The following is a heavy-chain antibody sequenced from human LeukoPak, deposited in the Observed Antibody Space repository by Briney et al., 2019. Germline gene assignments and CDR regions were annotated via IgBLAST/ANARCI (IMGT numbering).Heavy chain of an antibody. J-gene: IGHJ3*01. CDR2: ISPSGDIT. CDR3: VRDLDWGAFDV. V-gene: IGHV3-23*01. CDR1: GFHFSTHG. D-gene: IGHD3/OR15-3a*01. Sequence: GGTLRLACAASGFHFSTHGMNWVRQAPGKGVEWVSGISPSGDITYYADSVMGRFTISRDNRKSPVSLQMNSLRAEDPALYYCVRDLDWGAFDVWGQGTMVTVSS.